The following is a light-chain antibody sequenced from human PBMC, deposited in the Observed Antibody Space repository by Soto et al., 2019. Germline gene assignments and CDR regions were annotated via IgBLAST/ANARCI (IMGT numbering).Light chain of an antibody. CDR3: QQYGSSPLT. Sequence: VLTQSPGTLSLSPGQKATLSCRASQSVISNFLAWYQQKPGQPPSLLIYGASSRASGIPDRFSGSGSGTDFILTISRLEPEDFAVYYCQQYGSSPLTFGGGTKVDIK. V-gene: IGKV3-20*01. CDR2: GAS. J-gene: IGKJ4*01. CDR1: QSVISNF.